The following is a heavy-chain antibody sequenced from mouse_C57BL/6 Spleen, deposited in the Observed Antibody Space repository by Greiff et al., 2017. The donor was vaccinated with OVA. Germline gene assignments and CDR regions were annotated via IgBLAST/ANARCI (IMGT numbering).Heavy chain of an antibody. CDR2: INPNNGGT. CDR1: GYTFTDYN. CDR3: ARTLTGRGYFDY. D-gene: IGHD4-1*01. Sequence: EVQLQQSGPELVKPGASVKMSCKASGYTFTDYNMHWVKQSHGKSLEWIGYINPNNGGTSYNQKFKGKATLTVNKSSSTAYMELRSLTSEDSAVYYCARTLTGRGYFDYWGQGTTLTVSS. J-gene: IGHJ2*01. V-gene: IGHV1-22*01.